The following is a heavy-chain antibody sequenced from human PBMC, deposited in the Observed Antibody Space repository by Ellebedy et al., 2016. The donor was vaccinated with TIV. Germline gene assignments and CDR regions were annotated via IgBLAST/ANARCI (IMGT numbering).Heavy chain of an antibody. CDR1: GGSISSISYY. J-gene: IGHJ5*02. Sequence: MPSETLSLTCTVSGGSISSISYYWGWIRQPPGKRLEWIGNLFYTGSTYYNPSLKSRVTISVDTSKNHFSLKLSSVTAADTAVYYCARVDYDGAYNWFDPWGQGTLVTVSS. D-gene: IGHD4-23*01. V-gene: IGHV4-39*07. CDR2: LFYTGST. CDR3: ARVDYDGAYNWFDP.